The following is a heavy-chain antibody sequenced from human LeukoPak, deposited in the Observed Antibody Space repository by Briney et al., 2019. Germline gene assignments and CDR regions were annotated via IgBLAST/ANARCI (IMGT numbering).Heavy chain of an antibody. CDR1: GGSISSYY. D-gene: IGHD5-18*01. J-gene: IGHJ4*02. V-gene: IGHV4-59*01. CDR3: ARSGYSYGLIY. CDR2: IYYSGST. Sequence: SETLSLTCTVSGGSISSYYWSWIRQPPGKGLEWIGYIYYSGSTNYNPSLKSRVTISVDTSKNQFSLKLSSVTAADTAVYYCARSGYSYGLIYWGQRTLVTVSS.